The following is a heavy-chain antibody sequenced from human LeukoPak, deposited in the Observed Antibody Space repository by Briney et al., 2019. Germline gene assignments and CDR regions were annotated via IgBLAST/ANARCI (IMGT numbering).Heavy chain of an antibody. CDR2: IHASGNT. Sequence: SETLSLTCTVSGGSISTYYWSWIRQPAGKALEWIGRIHASGNTNYNPSLKSRVTLSVDTSKNQFSLKLNSVTAADTAVYYCARENVARYWYFDLWGRGTPVTVSS. CDR3: ARENVARYWYFDL. V-gene: IGHV4-4*07. CDR1: GGSISTYY. J-gene: IGHJ2*01.